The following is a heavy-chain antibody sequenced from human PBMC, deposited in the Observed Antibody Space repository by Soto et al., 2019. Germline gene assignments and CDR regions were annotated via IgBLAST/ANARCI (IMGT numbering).Heavy chain of an antibody. D-gene: IGHD2-15*01. CDR2: INHSGST. CDR1: GGSFSGYY. J-gene: IGHJ4*02. CDR3: ARGKRGYCSGGSCYSGPPYYFDY. Sequence: PSETLYLTCAVYGGSFSGYYWSWIRQPPGKGLEWIGEINHSGSTNYNPSLKSRVTISVDTSKNQFSLKLSSVTAADTAVYYCARGKRGYCSGGSCYSGPPYYFDYWGQGTLVTVSS. V-gene: IGHV4-34*01.